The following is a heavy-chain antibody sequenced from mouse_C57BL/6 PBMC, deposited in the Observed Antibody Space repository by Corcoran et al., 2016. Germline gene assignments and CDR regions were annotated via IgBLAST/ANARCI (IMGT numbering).Heavy chain of an antibody. CDR2: IWWDDDK. CDR3: ARAHYYYDGFFAY. CDR1: GFSLSTFGMG. Sequence: QVTLKESGPGILQPSQTLSLTCSFSGFSLSTFGMGVGWIRQPSGKGLEWLAHIWWDDDKYYNQALKSRLTISKDTSKNQVFLKIANVDTADTATYYCARAHYYYDGFFAYWGQGTLVTVSA. J-gene: IGHJ3*01. V-gene: IGHV8-8*01. D-gene: IGHD2-4*01.